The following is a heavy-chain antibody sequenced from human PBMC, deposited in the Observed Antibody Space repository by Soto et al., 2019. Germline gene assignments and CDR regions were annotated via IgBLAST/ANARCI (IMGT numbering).Heavy chain of an antibody. V-gene: IGHV1-46*02. CDR1: GYTFNNYW. J-gene: IGHJ4*02. CDR2: INPSTGST. CDR3: AKEDSIPMREYYFAY. Sequence: QVQLVQSGAEVKKPGASLKISCKASGYTFNNYWMHWVRQAPGQGLEWMGLINPSTGSTSYAQKFQGRVTMTRDTSTNTVYMELRSLRSEDTAVYYCAKEDSIPMREYYFAYWGQGTLVTVSS. D-gene: IGHD3-22*01.